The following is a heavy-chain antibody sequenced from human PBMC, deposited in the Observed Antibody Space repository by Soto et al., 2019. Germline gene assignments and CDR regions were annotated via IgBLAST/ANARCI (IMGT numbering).Heavy chain of an antibody. CDR1: GFTFSSYA. CDR2: ISSNGGST. Sequence: GGSLRLSCAASGFTFSSYAMHWVRQAPGKGLEYVSAISSNGGSTYYANSVKGRFTISRDNSKNTLYLQMGSLRGEDMAVYFCAREVVAATYDYWGQGTLVTVSS. CDR3: AREVVAATYDY. J-gene: IGHJ4*02. V-gene: IGHV3-64*01. D-gene: IGHD2-15*01.